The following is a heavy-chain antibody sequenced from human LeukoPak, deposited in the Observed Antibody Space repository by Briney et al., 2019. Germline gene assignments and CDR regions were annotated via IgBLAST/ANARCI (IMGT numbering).Heavy chain of an antibody. CDR3: AREYLSPPSSGSYFPFDY. V-gene: IGHV1-69*13. Sequence: ASVKVSCKASGGTFSSYAISWVRQAPGQGLEWMGGIIPIFGTANYAQKFQGRVTITADESTSTAYMGLSSLRSEDTAVYYCAREYLSPPSSGSYFPFDYWGQGTLVTVSS. CDR1: GGTFSSYA. CDR2: IIPIFGTA. D-gene: IGHD1-26*01. J-gene: IGHJ4*02.